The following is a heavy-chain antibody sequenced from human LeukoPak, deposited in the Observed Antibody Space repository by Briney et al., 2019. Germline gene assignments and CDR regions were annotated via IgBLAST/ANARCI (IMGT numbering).Heavy chain of an antibody. Sequence: SETLSLTCAVYGGSFSGYYWSWIRQPPGKGLEWIGEINHSGSTNYNPSLKSRVTISVDTSKNQFSLKLSSVTAADTAVYYCARATEVSYRSNRFDPWGQGTLVTVSS. CDR1: GGSFSGYY. CDR2: INHSGST. V-gene: IGHV4-34*01. CDR3: ARATEVSYRSNRFDP. D-gene: IGHD1-26*01. J-gene: IGHJ5*02.